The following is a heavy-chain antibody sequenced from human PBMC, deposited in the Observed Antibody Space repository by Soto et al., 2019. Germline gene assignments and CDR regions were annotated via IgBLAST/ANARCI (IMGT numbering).Heavy chain of an antibody. CDR3: ARDKYYDILTGYYNYYYYGLDV. J-gene: IGHJ6*02. D-gene: IGHD3-9*01. CDR2: IYPGDSDT. V-gene: IGHV5-51*01. Sequence: GESLKISCKGSGYTFTDYWIGWVRQLPGKGLEWMGIIYPGDSDTRYSPSFQGQVTITADKSTSTAYLQWNTLKASDTAMYYCARDKYYDILTGYYNYYYYGLDVWGQGTTVTVSS. CDR1: GYTFTDYW.